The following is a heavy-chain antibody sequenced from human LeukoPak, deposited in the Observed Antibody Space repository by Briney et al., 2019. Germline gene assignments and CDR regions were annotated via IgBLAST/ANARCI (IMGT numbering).Heavy chain of an antibody. CDR3: AKSDSSGHYSAEYFQH. V-gene: IGHV3-9*01. CDR1: GFTFDDYA. CDR2: ISWNSGSI. Sequence: GGSLRLSCAASGFTFDDYAMHWVRQAPGKGLEWVSGISWNSGSIGYADSVKGRFTISRDNAKNSLYLQMNSLRAEDTALYYCAKSDSSGHYSAEYFQHWGQGTLVTVSS. J-gene: IGHJ1*01. D-gene: IGHD3-22*01.